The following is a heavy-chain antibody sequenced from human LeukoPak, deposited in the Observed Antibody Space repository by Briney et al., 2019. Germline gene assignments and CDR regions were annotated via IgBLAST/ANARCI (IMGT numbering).Heavy chain of an antibody. J-gene: IGHJ6*02. Sequence: PGRSLRLSCAASGFTFSSYVMHWVRQAPGKGLEWVAVISYDGSNKYYADSVKGQFTISRDNSKNTLYLQMNSLRAEDTAVYYCAKGHNYYGMDVWGQGNTVTVSS. CDR3: AKGHNYYGMDV. CDR2: ISYDGSNK. V-gene: IGHV3-30*18. CDR1: GFTFSSYV.